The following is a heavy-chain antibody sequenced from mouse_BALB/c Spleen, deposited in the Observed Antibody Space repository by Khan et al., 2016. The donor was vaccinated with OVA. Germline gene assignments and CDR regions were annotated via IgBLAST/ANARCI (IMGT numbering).Heavy chain of an antibody. D-gene: IGHD1-2*01. CDR3: ARGITTAKGDYYAMDY. V-gene: IGHV5-6*01. CDR1: GFTFSSYG. CDR2: ISSGGHYT. Sequence: EVQLQESGGDLVKPGGSLKLSCAASGFTFSSYGMSWVRQTPDKRLEWVATISSGGHYTYFPDSVRGRFTISRDNAKNTLYLQMSSLKSEDTAIYYCARGITTAKGDYYAMDYWGQGTSVTVSS. J-gene: IGHJ4*01.